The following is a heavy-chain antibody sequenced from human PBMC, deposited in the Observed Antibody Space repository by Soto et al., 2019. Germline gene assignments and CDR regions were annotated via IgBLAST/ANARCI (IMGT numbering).Heavy chain of an antibody. D-gene: IGHD6-19*01. V-gene: IGHV3-30*18. CDR3: AKERIAVAGPGPFDY. CDR1: GFTFSSYG. J-gene: IGHJ4*02. CDR2: ISYDGSNK. Sequence: GGSLRLSCAASGFTFSSYGMHWVRQAPGKGLEWVAVISYDGSNKYYADSVKGRFTISRDNSKNTLYLQMNSLRAEDTAVYYCAKERIAVAGPGPFDYWGQGTLVTVSS.